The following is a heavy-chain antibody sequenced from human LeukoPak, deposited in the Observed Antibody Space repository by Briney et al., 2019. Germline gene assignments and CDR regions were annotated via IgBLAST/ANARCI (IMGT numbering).Heavy chain of an antibody. Sequence: SVKVSCKASGGTFSSYAIRWVRQAPGQGLEWMGGIIPIFGTANYAQKFQGRVTITADESTSTAYMELSSLRSEDTAVYYCAREARYYDILTGYYLFYFDYWGQRTLVTVSS. D-gene: IGHD3-9*01. CDR1: GGTFSSYA. CDR2: IIPIFGTA. CDR3: AREARYYDILTGYYLFYFDY. J-gene: IGHJ4*02. V-gene: IGHV1-69*13.